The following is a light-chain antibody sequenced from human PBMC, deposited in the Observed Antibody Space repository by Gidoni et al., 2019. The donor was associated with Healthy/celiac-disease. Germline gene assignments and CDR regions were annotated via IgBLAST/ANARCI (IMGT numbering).Light chain of an antibody. CDR3: QQSYSTPRT. CDR2: ATS. V-gene: IGKV1-39*01. J-gene: IGKJ4*02. CDR1: QSISSD. Sequence: IQLAQSPSSLSASVGDRVTIPCRASQSISSDRNWYQQNPGKLPERLIDATSSLQSGGPSRFSGSGSGTDFTLTISSLQPEDFATYYGQQSYSTPRTFGGGTKVEIK.